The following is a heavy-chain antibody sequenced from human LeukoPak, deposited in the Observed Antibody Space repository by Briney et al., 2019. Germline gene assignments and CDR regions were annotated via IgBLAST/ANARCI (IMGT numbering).Heavy chain of an antibody. CDR1: GFTFSDYY. Sequence: GGSLRLSCAASGFTFSDYYMSWIRQAPGKGLEWVSYISSSGSTIYYADSVKGRFTTSRDNAKNSLYLQMNSLRAEDTAVYYCARDGAVVVPAAMYRGCWFDPWGQGTLVTVSS. CDR3: ARDGAVVVPAAMYRGCWFDP. V-gene: IGHV3-11*01. J-gene: IGHJ5*02. D-gene: IGHD2-2*01. CDR2: ISSSGSTI.